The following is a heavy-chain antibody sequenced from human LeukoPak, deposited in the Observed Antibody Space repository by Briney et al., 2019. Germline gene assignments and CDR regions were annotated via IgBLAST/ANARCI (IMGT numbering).Heavy chain of an antibody. Sequence: SGGSLRLSCETSGFTFSSFGMHWVRQAPGKGLEWVAFIAKDGYNVYYADSVRGRFTISRDNAKNSLYLQMNSLRAEDTAVYYCAREIVVVPAAWFDYWGQGTLVTVSS. CDR3: AREIVVVPAAWFDY. CDR1: GFTFSSFG. CDR2: IAKDGYNV. V-gene: IGHV3-30*12. J-gene: IGHJ4*02. D-gene: IGHD2-2*01.